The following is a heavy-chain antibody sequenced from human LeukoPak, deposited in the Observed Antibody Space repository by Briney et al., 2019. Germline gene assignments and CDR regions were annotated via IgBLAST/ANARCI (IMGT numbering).Heavy chain of an antibody. D-gene: IGHD2-8*01. CDR2: ISAYNGNT. CDR3: ARSSSAEYYAIQPYYYMDV. J-gene: IGHJ6*03. Sequence: ASVKVSCKASGYTFTSYGISWVRQAPGQGLEWMGWISAYNGNTNYAQKLQGRVTMTTDTSTSTAYMELRSLRSDDTAVYYCARSSSAEYYAIQPYYYMDVWGKGTTVTVSS. V-gene: IGHV1-18*01. CDR1: GYTFTSYG.